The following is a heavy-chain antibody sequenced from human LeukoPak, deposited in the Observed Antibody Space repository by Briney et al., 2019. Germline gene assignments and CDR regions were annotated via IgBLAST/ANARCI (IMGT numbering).Heavy chain of an antibody. CDR3: ARDKDIVLMVYASGGFDP. CDR2: INPNSGGT. V-gene: IGHV1-2*06. J-gene: IGHJ5*02. Sequence: ASVKVSCKASGYTFTGYYMHWVRLAPGQGHEWMGRINPNSGGTNYAQKFQGRVTMTRDTSISTAYLALSRLRSDDTAVYYCARDKDIVLMVYASGGFDPWGQGTLVTVSS. D-gene: IGHD2-8*01. CDR1: GYTFTGYY.